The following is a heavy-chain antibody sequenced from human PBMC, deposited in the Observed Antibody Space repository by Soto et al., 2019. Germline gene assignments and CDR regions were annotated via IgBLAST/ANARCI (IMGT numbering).Heavy chain of an antibody. CDR2: ISGSGGST. Sequence: EVQLLESGGGLVQPGGSLRLSCAASGFTFSSYAMNWVRQAPGKGLEWVSVISGSGGSTYYADSVKGRFTIYRDNSKNTLYLQMNSLRAEDTAVYYCAKASPSGYDDFDYWGQGTLVTVSS. CDR1: GFTFSSYA. V-gene: IGHV3-23*01. D-gene: IGHD5-12*01. J-gene: IGHJ4*02. CDR3: AKASPSGYDDFDY.